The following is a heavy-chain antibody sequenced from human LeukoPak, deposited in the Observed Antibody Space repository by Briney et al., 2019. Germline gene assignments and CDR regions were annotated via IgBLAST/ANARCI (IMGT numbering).Heavy chain of an antibody. CDR1: GGTMTNYY. J-gene: IGHJ6*02. CDR3: ARDKWDSSGYVAYYYYYGMDV. Sequence: SETLSLTCTVSGGTMTNYYWSWIRQPAGKELEWIGRIYSSGSTNYNPSLKSRVTMSVDTSKNQFSLNLTSVTVADTAVYYCARDKWDSSGYVAYYYYYGMDVWGQGTTVTVSS. D-gene: IGHD3-22*01. V-gene: IGHV4-4*07. CDR2: IYSSGST.